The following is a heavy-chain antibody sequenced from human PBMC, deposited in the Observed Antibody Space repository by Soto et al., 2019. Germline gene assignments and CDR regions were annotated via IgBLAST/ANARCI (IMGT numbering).Heavy chain of an antibody. D-gene: IGHD4-17*01. CDR3: ARAMTTVTTIDY. V-gene: IGHV4-59*12. J-gene: IGHJ4*02. Sequence: SETLSLTCTVSGGSISGYYWSWIRQPPGKGLEWIGYIYHSGSTYYNPSLKSRVTISVDRSKNQFSLKLSSVTAADTAVYYCARAMTTVTTIDYWGQGTLVTVSS. CDR2: IYHSGST. CDR1: GGSISGYY.